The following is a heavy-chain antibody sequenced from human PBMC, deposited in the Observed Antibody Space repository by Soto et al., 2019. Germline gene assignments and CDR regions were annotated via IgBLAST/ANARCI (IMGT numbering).Heavy chain of an antibody. V-gene: IGHV3-74*01. CDR2: INSDDTSS. CDR1: GLSVSNFW. CDR3: AKVSSSWYAGFFDL. J-gene: IGHJ4*02. D-gene: IGHD6-13*01. Sequence: PGGSLRLSCAASGLSVSNFWMHRVRQTPGKGLVWVSRINSDDTSSSYAASVKGRFTISRDNAKNTLYLQIHTLRAEDTAVYYCAKVSSSWYAGFFDLWGQGTLVTVSS.